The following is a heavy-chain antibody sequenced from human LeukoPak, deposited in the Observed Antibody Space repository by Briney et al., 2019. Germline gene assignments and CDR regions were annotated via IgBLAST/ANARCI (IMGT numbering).Heavy chain of an antibody. J-gene: IGHJ3*02. Sequence: GGSLRLSCAASGFTFINYGMHWVRQAPGKGLEWVAVISYDGSNKFYADSVKGRFTISRDNSKDTLYLQMNSLRAEDTAVCYCATGGASVFLDAFDIWGQGTMVTVSS. D-gene: IGHD4-23*01. CDR2: ISYDGSNK. V-gene: IGHV3-30*03. CDR3: ATGGASVFLDAFDI. CDR1: GFTFINYG.